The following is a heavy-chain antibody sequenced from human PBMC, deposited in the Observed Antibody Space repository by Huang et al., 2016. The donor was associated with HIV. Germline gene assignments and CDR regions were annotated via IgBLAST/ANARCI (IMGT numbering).Heavy chain of an antibody. CDR3: ARGRGTSWSFFDT. J-gene: IGHJ5*02. CDR2: ITQSGRT. Sequence: QVRLDQWGAGLLKPSENLTLTCAVYGDSLSGFFWSWIRQSPGRGVEWIGEITQSGRTNYNPSLKSRVTIAIDTSKKQFSLKLKSVTADDTSTYYCARGRGTSWSFFDTWGQGSFVTVSS. D-gene: IGHD2-2*01. V-gene: IGHV4-34*01. CDR1: GDSLSGFF.